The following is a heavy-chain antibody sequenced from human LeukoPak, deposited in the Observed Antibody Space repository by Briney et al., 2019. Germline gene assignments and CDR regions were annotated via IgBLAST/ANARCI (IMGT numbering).Heavy chain of an antibody. Sequence: SETLSLTCNVSGASISGSDYNWSWLRQPPGKGLEWIASIFYSGTIYNNPSRKSRTLISVDTSKNQFSLRLTSVTAADTAVYFCATLDNSFDHWGQGTLVTVSS. V-gene: IGHV4-30-4*01. CDR3: ATLDNSFDH. J-gene: IGHJ5*02. CDR1: GASISGSDYN. CDR2: IFYSGTI.